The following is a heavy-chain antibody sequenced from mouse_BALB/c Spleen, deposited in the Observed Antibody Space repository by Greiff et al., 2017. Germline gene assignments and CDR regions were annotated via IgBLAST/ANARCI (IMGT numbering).Heavy chain of an antibody. CDR1: GFNIKDTY. CDR3: ADYDYDMSAMDY. J-gene: IGHJ4*01. D-gene: IGHD2-4*01. V-gene: IGHV14-3*02. Sequence: VQLKESGAELVKPGASVKLSCTASGFNIKDTYMHWVKQRPEQGLEWIGRIDPANGNTKYDPKFQGKATITADTSSNTAYLQLSSLTSEDTAVYYCADYDYDMSAMDYWGQGTSVTVSS. CDR2: IDPANGNT.